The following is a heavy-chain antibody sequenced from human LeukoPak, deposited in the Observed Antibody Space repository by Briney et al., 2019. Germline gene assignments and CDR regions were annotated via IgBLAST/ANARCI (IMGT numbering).Heavy chain of an antibody. Sequence: PGGSLRLSCAASGFTFSSYAMSWIRQAPGKGLEWVSGISGSGVTTYYVDSAKGRFTISRDNPKNTLYLQMHSLRAEDTAIYYCARELNPPFASWGQGTPVTVSS. V-gene: IGHV3-23*01. J-gene: IGHJ4*02. CDR2: ISGSGVTT. CDR3: ARELNPPFAS. D-gene: IGHD3-16*01. CDR1: GFTFSSYA.